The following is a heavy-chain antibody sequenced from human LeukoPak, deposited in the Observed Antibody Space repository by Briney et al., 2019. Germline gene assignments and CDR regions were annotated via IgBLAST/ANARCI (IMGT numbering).Heavy chain of an antibody. CDR2: INPNSGDT. Sequence: ASVKVSCKASGYTFSVYYMHWVRQAPGQGREWMGWINPNSGDTNNAQKFQGRVTMTSDTSISTAYMELSRLRSDDTAVYYCARGVAAVVNWFDPWGQGTLVTVSS. V-gene: IGHV1-2*02. CDR3: ARGVAAVVNWFDP. J-gene: IGHJ5*02. D-gene: IGHD6-25*01. CDR1: GYTFSVYY.